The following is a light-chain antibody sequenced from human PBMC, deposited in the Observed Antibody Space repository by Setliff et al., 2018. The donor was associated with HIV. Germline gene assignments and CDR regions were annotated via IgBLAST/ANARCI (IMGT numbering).Light chain of an antibody. CDR3: QSYDSSLSGDV. Sequence: QSVLTQPPSVSGAPGQRVTISCTGSSSNIGAGYDVHWYQQLPGTAPKLLINGDSNRPSGVPDRFSGSKSGTSASLAITGLQAEVESDYYCQSYDSSLSGDVFGTGTKVTVL. CDR1: SSNIGAGYD. CDR2: GDS. V-gene: IGLV1-40*01. J-gene: IGLJ1*01.